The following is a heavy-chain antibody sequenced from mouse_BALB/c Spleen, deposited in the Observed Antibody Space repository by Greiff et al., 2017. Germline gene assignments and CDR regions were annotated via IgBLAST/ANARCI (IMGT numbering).Heavy chain of an antibody. CDR2: INPGSGGT. V-gene: IGHV1-54*01. CDR1: GYAFTNYL. Sequence: VQLQQSGAELVRPGTSVKVSCKASGYAFTNYLIEWVKQRPGQGLEWIGVINPGSGGTNYNEKFKGKATLTADKSSSTAYMQLSSLTADDSAVYFCARREDGGAYDAMDYWGQGTSVTVSS. CDR3: ARREDGGAYDAMDY. J-gene: IGHJ4*01. D-gene: IGHD1-2*01.